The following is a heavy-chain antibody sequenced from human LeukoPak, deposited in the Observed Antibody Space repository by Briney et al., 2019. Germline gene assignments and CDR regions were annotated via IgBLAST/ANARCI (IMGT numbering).Heavy chain of an antibody. CDR1: GYPFSNYD. CDR2: MNPKSGNT. J-gene: IGHJ6*03. V-gene: IGHV1-8*01. CDR3: AREERPYGSGSYYLGALYYYYYMDV. Sequence: ASVKVSCKASGYPFSNYDINWVRQAPGQGLEWMGCMNPKSGNTGYGQKFEGRVTMTRVTSITTAYMELRSLRSDDTAVYYCAREERPYGSGSYYLGALYYYYYMDVWGKGTTVTVSS. D-gene: IGHD3-10*01.